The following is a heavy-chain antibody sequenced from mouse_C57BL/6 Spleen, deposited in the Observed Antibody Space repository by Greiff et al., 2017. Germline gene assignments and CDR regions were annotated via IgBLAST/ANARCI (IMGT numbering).Heavy chain of an antibody. Sequence: VKLQESGAELVKPGASVKISCKASGYAFSSYWMNWVKQRPGKGLEWIGQIYPGDGDTNYNGKFKGKATLTADKSSSTAYMQLSSLTSEDSAVYFCARKGTYYGSPLDYWGQGTTLTVSS. D-gene: IGHD1-1*01. J-gene: IGHJ2*01. V-gene: IGHV1-80*01. CDR3: ARKGTYYGSPLDY. CDR2: IYPGDGDT. CDR1: GYAFSSYW.